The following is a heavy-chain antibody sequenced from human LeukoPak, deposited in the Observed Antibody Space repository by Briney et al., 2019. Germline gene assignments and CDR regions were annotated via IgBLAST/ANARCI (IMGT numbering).Heavy chain of an antibody. V-gene: IGHV3-13*01. CDR2: IGTAADT. D-gene: IGHD1-7*01. CDR1: GFTFSSYD. J-gene: IGHJ4*02. CDR3: ARGPIVGITETKGYFDY. Sequence: GGPLRLSCAASGFTFSSYDMHWVRQAIGRGLEWVSSIGTAADTYYPGSVKGRFTISRENGKNSLYLQMNSLRAGDTAVYYCARGPIVGITETKGYFDYWGQGILVTVSS.